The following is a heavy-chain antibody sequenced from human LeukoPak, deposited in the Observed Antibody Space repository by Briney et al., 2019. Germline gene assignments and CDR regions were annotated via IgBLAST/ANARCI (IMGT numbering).Heavy chain of an antibody. CDR3: ANHMTPPGAFDI. Sequence: GGSLRLSCAASGFTFSDYYMSWIRQAPGKGLEWISYISHRATTIYYADSVKGRFTISRDNAKKSLYLQMNSLRAEDTAVYYCANHMTPPGAFDIWGLGTVVTVSS. D-gene: IGHD2-21*01. CDR1: GFTFSDYY. V-gene: IGHV3-11*01. CDR2: ISHRATTI. J-gene: IGHJ3*02.